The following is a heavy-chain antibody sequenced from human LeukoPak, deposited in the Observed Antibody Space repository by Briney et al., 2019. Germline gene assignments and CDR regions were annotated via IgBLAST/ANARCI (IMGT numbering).Heavy chain of an antibody. J-gene: IGHJ3*02. CDR1: GFTFSSYS. CDR2: IKSRSNGGTT. Sequence: GGSLRLSCAASGFTFSSYSMNWVRQAPGKGLEWVGRIKSRSNGGTTDYAAPVKGRFTISRDDSGNTLYLQMNSLTPEDTAVYYCSTEGYSYGYHSLDTWGQGTRVTVSS. CDR3: STEGYSYGYHSLDT. D-gene: IGHD5-18*01. V-gene: IGHV3-15*01.